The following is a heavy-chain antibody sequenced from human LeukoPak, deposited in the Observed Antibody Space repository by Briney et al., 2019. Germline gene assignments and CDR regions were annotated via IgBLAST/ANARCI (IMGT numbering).Heavy chain of an antibody. CDR1: GLTFSSYS. V-gene: IGHV3-21*01. CDR3: ARDTVETYYYDSSGYLFDY. Sequence: GGSLRLSCAASGLTFSSYSMNWVRHAPGKGLEWVSSISSISSYIYYAHSVKGRFTISRDNAKNSLYLQMNSLRAEDTAVYYCARDTVETYYYDSSGYLFDYWGQGTLVTVSS. D-gene: IGHD3-22*01. J-gene: IGHJ4*02. CDR2: ISSISSYI.